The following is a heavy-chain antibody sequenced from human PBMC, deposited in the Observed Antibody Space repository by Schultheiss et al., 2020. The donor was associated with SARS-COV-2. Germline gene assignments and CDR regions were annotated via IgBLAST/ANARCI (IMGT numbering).Heavy chain of an antibody. CDR3: ASELERRRINV. CDR1: GYTFTSYA. V-gene: IGHV1-18*01. CDR2: ISAYNGNT. Sequence: ASVKVSCKASGYTFTSYAISWVRQAPGQGLEWMGWISAYNGNTTYAQHFQGRVTMIRDTSISTAYMELSGLRSDDTAIYYCASELERRRINVWGQGTTVTVSS. J-gene: IGHJ6*02. D-gene: IGHD1-1*01.